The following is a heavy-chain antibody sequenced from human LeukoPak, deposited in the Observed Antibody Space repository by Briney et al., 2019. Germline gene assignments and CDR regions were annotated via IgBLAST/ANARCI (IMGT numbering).Heavy chain of an antibody. CDR1: GFTFSSYA. CDR2: ISGSGGST. CDR3: AKSWSTSCYWCYFDY. V-gene: IGHV3-23*01. J-gene: IGHJ4*02. Sequence: GGSLRLSCADSGFTFSSYAMSWVRQAPGKGLEWVSGISGSGGSTYYADSVEGRFTISRDNSKNTVYLQMNSLTAEDTAVYYCAKSWSTSCYWCYFDYWGQGTLVTVSS. D-gene: IGHD2-2*01.